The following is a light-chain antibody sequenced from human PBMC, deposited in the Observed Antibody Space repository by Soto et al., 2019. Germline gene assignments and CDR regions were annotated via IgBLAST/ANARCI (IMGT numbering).Light chain of an antibody. V-gene: IGKV3D-15*01. CDR2: GAS. CDR1: ESVSSN. J-gene: IGKJ5*01. Sequence: EIVVTQSPGTLSLSPGERATLSCRASESVSSNYVAWYQQKKPGQAPRLLIYGASRRATGIPDRFSGWGSGTEFTLTISSLQSEDFAVYYCQQYHNWPPITFGQGTRLEIK. CDR3: QQYHNWPPIT.